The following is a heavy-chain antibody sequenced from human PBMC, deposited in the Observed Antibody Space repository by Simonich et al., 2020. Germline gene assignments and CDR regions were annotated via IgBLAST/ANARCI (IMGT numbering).Heavy chain of an antibody. J-gene: IGHJ5*02. CDR2: INPSSGGT. Sequence: QVQLVQSGAEVKKPGASVKVSCKASGYTFTGYYMHWVRQAPGQGLEWMGRINPSSGGTNYDKKFQGRVTMTRDTSISTAYMELSRLRSDDTAVYYCARVRSSSWYWFDPWGQGTLVTVSS. CDR3: ARVRSSSWYWFDP. V-gene: IGHV1-2*06. D-gene: IGHD6-13*01. CDR1: GYTFTGYY.